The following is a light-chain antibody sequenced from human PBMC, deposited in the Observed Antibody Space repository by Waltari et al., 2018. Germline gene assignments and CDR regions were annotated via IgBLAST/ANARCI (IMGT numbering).Light chain of an antibody. Sequence: QSALTQPASVSGSPGQSITISCTGTSSDVGNYNLVSWYQQYPGKGPKVMVYDANRRPLGVSCCFSGSQSGHPASLDILGVPGEDQADYFRCSYGGNYPWGFGGGTQL. CDR3: CSYGGNYPWG. V-gene: IGLV2-23*01. CDR1: SSDVGNYNL. J-gene: IGLJ7*01. CDR2: DAN.